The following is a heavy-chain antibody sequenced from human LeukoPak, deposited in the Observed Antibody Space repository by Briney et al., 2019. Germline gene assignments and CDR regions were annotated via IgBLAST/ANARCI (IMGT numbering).Heavy chain of an antibody. CDR2: IYSGGNT. D-gene: IGHD4-17*01. V-gene: IGHV3-23*05. CDR3: AKSPIAYGDSYYFDY. Sequence: PGGSLRLSCAASGYTFSSYAMSWVRQAPGKGLEWVSFIYSGGNTHYSDSVKGRFTISRDSSKNTLYLQMNSLRAEDTAVYYCAKSPIAYGDSYYFDYWGQGTLVTVSS. J-gene: IGHJ4*02. CDR1: GYTFSSYA.